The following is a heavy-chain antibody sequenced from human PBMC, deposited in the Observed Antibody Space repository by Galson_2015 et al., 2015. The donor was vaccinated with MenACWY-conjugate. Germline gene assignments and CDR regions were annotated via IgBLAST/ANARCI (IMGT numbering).Heavy chain of an antibody. CDR1: GDSVSSSSAA. CDR3: ARGVTRTSGTINWYFDF. J-gene: IGHJ2*01. CDR2: TYYRSRWHN. D-gene: IGHD6-13*01. Sequence: CAISGDSVSSSSAAWTWIRQSPSRGLEWLGRTYYRSRWHNDYAVSVKSRITINPDTSRNQLSLQLSSVTPEDTAVYYCARGVTRTSGTINWYFDFWGRGTLVTVSS. V-gene: IGHV6-1*01.